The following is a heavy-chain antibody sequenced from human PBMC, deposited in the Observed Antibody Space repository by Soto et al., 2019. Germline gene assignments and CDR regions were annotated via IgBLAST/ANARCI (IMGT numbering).Heavy chain of an antibody. CDR2: INAGNGNT. CDR3: ARDLPYDSSGFNRFDP. D-gene: IGHD3-22*01. J-gene: IGHJ5*02. V-gene: IGHV1-3*01. Sequence: ASVKVSCKATGYTFPSYALHWVRQAPGQRLEWMGWINAGNGNTEYSQKFQGRVTITRDTSASTAYMELSSLRAEDTAVYYCARDLPYDSSGFNRFDPWGQGTLVTVSS. CDR1: GYTFPSYA.